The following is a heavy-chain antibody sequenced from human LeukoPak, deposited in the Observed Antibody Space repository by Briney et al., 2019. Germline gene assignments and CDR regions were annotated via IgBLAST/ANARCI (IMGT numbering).Heavy chain of an antibody. Sequence: PGGSLRLSCAASGFTFSDYSMNWVRQAPGKGLEWVGRIKSKTDGGTTDYAAPVKGRFTISRDDSKSTLYLQMNSLKTEDTAVYYCTSDRYCSGGSCYLFDYWGQGTLVTVSS. CDR1: GFTFSDYS. D-gene: IGHD2-15*01. J-gene: IGHJ4*02. CDR2: IKSKTDGGTT. CDR3: TSDRYCSGGSCYLFDY. V-gene: IGHV3-15*01.